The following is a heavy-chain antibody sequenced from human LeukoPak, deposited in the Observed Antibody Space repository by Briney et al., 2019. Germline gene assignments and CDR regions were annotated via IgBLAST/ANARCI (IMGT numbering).Heavy chain of an antibody. D-gene: IGHD6-19*01. V-gene: IGHV4-59*08. CDR1: GGSINGYY. CDR3: ARLEAVPGSNADY. CDR2: IYFSGST. J-gene: IGHJ4*02. Sequence: SETLSLTCSVSGGSINGYYWSWIRQPPGKGLEWIGYIYFSGSTNYNPSLKSRATISLVTSKKQFSLNLSSVTAADTAVYHCARLEAVPGSNADYWGQGTLATVSS.